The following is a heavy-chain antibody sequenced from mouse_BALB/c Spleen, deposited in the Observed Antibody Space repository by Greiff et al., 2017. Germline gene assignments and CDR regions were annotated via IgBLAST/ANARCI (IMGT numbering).Heavy chain of an antibody. CDR2: IWGDGST. D-gene: IGHD1-1*01. V-gene: IGHV2-6-7*02. CDR1: GFSLTGYG. Sequence: VKLQESGPGLVAPSQSLSITCTVSGFSLTGYGVNWVRQPPGKGLEWLGMIWGDGSTDYNSALKSRLSISKDNSKSQVFLKMNSLQTDDTARYYCARDRYYGSSYVHYYAMDYWGQGTSVTVSS. J-gene: IGHJ4*01. CDR3: ARDRYYGSSYVHYYAMDY.